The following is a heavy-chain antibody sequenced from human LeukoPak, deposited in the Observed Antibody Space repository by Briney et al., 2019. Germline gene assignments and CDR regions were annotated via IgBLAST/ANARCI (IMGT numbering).Heavy chain of an antibody. D-gene: IGHD2/OR15-2a*01. CDR2: IYNSGST. Sequence: SETPSLTCTVSGGSISSGSYYWSWIRQPAGKGLEWLGRIYNSGSTNYNPSLKSLVTISVDTSKNQFSLKLSSVADADTAVYYCARVIHWAFDIWGQGTMVTVSS. CDR1: GGSISSGSYY. V-gene: IGHV4-61*02. J-gene: IGHJ3*02. CDR3: ARVIHWAFDI.